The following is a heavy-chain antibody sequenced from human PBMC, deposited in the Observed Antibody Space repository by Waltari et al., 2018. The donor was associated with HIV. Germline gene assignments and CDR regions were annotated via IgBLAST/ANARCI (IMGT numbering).Heavy chain of an antibody. J-gene: IGHJ5*02. V-gene: IGHV4-34*01. D-gene: IGHD3-10*01. CDR1: GGSLTDLY. CDR2: INQSRRS. CDR3: ARESRRRIRQGGIKWFDP. Sequence: QVQLQQWGAGQLKASETLSLTCAVYGGSLTDLYWTRIGQCPGRGLEWIAEINQSRRSDFDPSLKTLVTSAIDPAKKQFSLTLKSVTAADTGVYYCARESRRRIRQGGIKWFDPWGQGTPVNVLS.